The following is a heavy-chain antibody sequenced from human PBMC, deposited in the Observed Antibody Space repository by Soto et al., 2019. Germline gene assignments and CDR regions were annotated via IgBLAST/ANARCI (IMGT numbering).Heavy chain of an antibody. Sequence: SETLSLTCTVSGGSISSYYWSWIRQPPGKGLEWIGYIYYSGSTNYNPSLKSRVTISVDTSKNQFSLKLSSVTAADTAGYYCARAAAGITIFGVVIIDWFDPWGQGTLVTVSS. CDR3: ARAAAGITIFGVVIIDWFDP. CDR2: IYYSGST. D-gene: IGHD3-3*01. J-gene: IGHJ5*02. V-gene: IGHV4-59*08. CDR1: GGSISSYY.